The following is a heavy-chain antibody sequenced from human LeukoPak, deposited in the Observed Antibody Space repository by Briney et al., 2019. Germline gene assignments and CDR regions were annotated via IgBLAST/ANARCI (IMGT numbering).Heavy chain of an antibody. V-gene: IGHV3-48*03. Sequence: GGSLRLSCAASGFTFSNYEMIWVRQAPGKGLEWISYVSGGGDITDYADSVKGRFTISRDNAKNLLYLQMNSLRVDDTAFYYCARDRITVTGAYNWFDPWGQGTLVTVSS. J-gene: IGHJ5*02. CDR1: GFTFSNYE. CDR2: VSGGGDIT. D-gene: IGHD6-19*01. CDR3: ARDRITVTGAYNWFDP.